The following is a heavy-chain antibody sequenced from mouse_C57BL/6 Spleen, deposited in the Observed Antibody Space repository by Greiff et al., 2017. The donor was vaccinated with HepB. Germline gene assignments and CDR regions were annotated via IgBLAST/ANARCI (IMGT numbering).Heavy chain of an antibody. CDR3: ARGGSNWHYYAMDY. Sequence: QVQLQQPGAELVRPGSSVKLSCKASGYTFTSYWMHWVKQRPIQGLEWIGNIDPSDSETHYNQKFKDKATLTVDKSSSTAYMQLSSLTSEDSAVYYCARGGSNWHYYAMDYWGQGTSVTVSS. V-gene: IGHV1-52*01. CDR2: IDPSDSET. J-gene: IGHJ4*01. D-gene: IGHD2-5*01. CDR1: GYTFTSYW.